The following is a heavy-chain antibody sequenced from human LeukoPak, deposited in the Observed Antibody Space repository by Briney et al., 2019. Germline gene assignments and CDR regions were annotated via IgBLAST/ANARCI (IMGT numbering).Heavy chain of an antibody. CDR2: INYSGST. Sequence: NPSETLSLTCTVSGGSVSSGSYYWSWIRQPPGKGLEWIGYINYSGSTNYNPSLKSRVTISVDTSKNQFSLKLSSVTAADTAVYYCARDARYCSGGSCPGGYYYYGMDVWGKGTTVTVSS. V-gene: IGHV4-61*01. J-gene: IGHJ6*04. CDR1: GGSVSSGSYY. D-gene: IGHD2-15*01. CDR3: ARDARYCSGGSCPGGYYYYGMDV.